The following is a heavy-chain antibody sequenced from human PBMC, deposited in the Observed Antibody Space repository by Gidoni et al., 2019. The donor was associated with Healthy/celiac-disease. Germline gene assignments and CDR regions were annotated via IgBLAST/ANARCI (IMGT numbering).Heavy chain of an antibody. D-gene: IGHD6-19*01. CDR1: GGSFSGYY. V-gene: IGHV4-34*01. CDR2: INHSGST. CDR3: ARVRHSSGWVNYFDY. Sequence: QVQLQQWGAGLLKPSETLSLTCAVYGGSFSGYYWSWIRQPPGKGLEWIGEINHSGSTNYNPSLKSRVTISVDTSKNQFSLKLSSVTAADTAVYYCARVRHSSGWVNYFDYWGQGTLVTVSS. J-gene: IGHJ4*02.